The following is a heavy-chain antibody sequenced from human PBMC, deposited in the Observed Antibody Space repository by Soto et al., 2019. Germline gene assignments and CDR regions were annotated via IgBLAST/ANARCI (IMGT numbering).Heavy chain of an antibody. CDR1: GFTFSDYY. D-gene: IGHD3-10*01. J-gene: IGHJ3*02. Sequence: QVQLVESGGGLVKPGGSLRLSCAASGFTFSDYYMSWIRQAPGKELEWVSYISSSSSYTNYADSVKCRFTFSRDNAKNSLYLQMNSLRAEDTAVYYCARGFPVVRGVIGAFDICGQGTMVTVSS. CDR2: ISSSSSYT. V-gene: IGHV3-11*05. CDR3: ARGFPVVRGVIGAFDI.